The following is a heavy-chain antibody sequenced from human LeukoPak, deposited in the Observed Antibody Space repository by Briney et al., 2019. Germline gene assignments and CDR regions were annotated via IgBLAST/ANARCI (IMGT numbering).Heavy chain of an antibody. Sequence: RGSLRLSCAPSGFTFSSYAMHAVRQAPGKGLERVAGISYDVGNKYYADTVNGRFTISRDNSKNTLYLQMNSLRAEDTAVYYCARDAYCSSTSCYFHYYYGMDVWGQGTTVTVSS. CDR1: GFTFSSYA. CDR3: ARDAYCSSTSCYFHYYYGMDV. V-gene: IGHV3-30-3*01. J-gene: IGHJ6*02. CDR2: ISYDVGNK. D-gene: IGHD2-2*01.